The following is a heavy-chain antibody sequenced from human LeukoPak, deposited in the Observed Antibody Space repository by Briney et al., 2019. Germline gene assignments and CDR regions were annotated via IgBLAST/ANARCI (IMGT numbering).Heavy chain of an antibody. CDR1: GFTFSSYW. Sequence: GGSLRLSCAASGFTFSSYWMNWARQAPGKGLEWVASINHNGNVDYYVDSVKGRFTISRDNAKNSLYLQMSNLRAEDTAVYFCARFGYCSGGSCHRQFDYWGQGTLVTVSS. J-gene: IGHJ4*02. CDR3: ARFGYCSGGSCHRQFDY. V-gene: IGHV3-7*03. D-gene: IGHD2-15*01. CDR2: INHNGNVD.